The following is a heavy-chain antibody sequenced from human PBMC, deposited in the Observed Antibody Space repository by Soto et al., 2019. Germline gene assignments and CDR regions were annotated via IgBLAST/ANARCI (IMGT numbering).Heavy chain of an antibody. V-gene: IGHV3-23*01. Sequence: EVQLLESGGGLVQPGGSLRLSCAASGFTFSSYAMTWVRQAPGKGLEWVSALTISGGSTYYADSVKGRFTISRDNSKSKVYLEMKRLEPGDTAVNYCKKGAFLGAPPPKPPPDYGGPGTLV. J-gene: IGHJ4*02. CDR3: KKGAFLGAPPPKPPPDY. D-gene: IGHD1-26*01. CDR2: LTISGGST. CDR1: GFTFSSYA.